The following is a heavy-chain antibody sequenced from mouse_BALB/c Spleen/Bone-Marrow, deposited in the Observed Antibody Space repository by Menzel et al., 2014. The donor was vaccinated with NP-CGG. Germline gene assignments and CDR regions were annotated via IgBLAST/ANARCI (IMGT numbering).Heavy chain of an antibody. CDR3: ARWLLQYFDV. J-gene: IGHJ1*01. D-gene: IGHD2-3*01. CDR2: IIPSNGRT. V-gene: IGHV1S81*02. CDR1: GYTFTSHW. Sequence: QVQLKESGAELVKPGASVKLSCKASGYTFTSHWMHWVKQRPGQGLEWIGEIIPSNGRTNYNEKFKSKATLTVDKSSNTAYMQLSGLTSEDSAVYYCARWLLQYFDVWGAGTTVTVSS.